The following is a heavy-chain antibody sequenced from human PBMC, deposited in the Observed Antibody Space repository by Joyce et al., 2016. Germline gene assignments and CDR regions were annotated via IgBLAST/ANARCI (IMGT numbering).Heavy chain of an antibody. CDR3: GSVFEY. V-gene: IGHV3-74*01. Sequence: EVQLVESGGGLLQPGGSLRLSCAASGFTFTNYWMHWVRQAPGKGLGWVARVDSDGSGTSYADSVKGRFTISRDNTKNMVYLQMNRLRIEDTAVYYCGSVFEYWGRGALVTVSS. CDR2: VDSDGSGT. CDR1: GFTFTNYW. J-gene: IGHJ4*02.